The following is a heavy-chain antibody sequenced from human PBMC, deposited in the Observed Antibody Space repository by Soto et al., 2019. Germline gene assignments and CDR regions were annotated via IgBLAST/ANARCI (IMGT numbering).Heavy chain of an antibody. V-gene: IGHV3-21*01. CDR3: ARDLIAARPVTRRPMDV. D-gene: IGHD6-6*01. CDR1: GFTFSSYS. CDR2: ISSSSSYI. Sequence: PGGSLRLSCAASGFTFSSYSMNWVHQAPGKGLEWVSSISSSSSYIYYADSVKGRFTISRDNAKNSLYLQMNSLRAEDTAVYYCARDLIAARPVTRRPMDVWGQGTTVTVSS. J-gene: IGHJ6*02.